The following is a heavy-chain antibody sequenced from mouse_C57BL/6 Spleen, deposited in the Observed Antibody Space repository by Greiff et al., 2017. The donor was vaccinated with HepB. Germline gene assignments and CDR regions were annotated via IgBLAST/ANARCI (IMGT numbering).Heavy chain of an antibody. D-gene: IGHD2-4*01. V-gene: IGHV8-12*01. J-gene: IGHJ4*01. CDR1: GFSLSTSGMG. Sequence: QVTLKVCGPGILQSSQTPSLTCSFSGFSLSTSGMGVSWIRQPSGKGLEWLAHIYWDDDKRYNPSLKSRLTISKDTSRNQVFLKITSVDTADTATYYCARRLYDYDAPSYAMDYGGQGTSVTVSS. CDR3: ARRLYDYDAPSYAMDY. CDR2: IYWDDDK.